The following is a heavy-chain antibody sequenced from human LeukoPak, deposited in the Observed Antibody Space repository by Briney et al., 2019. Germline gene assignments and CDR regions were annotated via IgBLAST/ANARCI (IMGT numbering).Heavy chain of an antibody. CDR3: AKVDTAMRRNYYYYYGMDV. CDR2: ISGSGGST. CDR1: GFTFSSYA. V-gene: IGHV3-23*01. Sequence: GGSLRLSCAASGFTFSSYAMSWVRQAPGKGLEWVSAISGSGGSTYYADSVKGRFTISRDNSKNTLYPQMNSLRAEDTAVYYCAKVDTAMRRNYYYYYGMDVWGQGTTVTVSS. J-gene: IGHJ6*02. D-gene: IGHD5-18*01.